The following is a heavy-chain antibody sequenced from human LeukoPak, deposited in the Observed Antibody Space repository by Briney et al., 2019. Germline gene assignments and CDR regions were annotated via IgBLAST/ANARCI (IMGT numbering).Heavy chain of an antibody. CDR2: ISAYNGNT. D-gene: IGHD6-19*01. Sequence: ASVKVSCKASGYTFTSYGISGVRQAPGQGLEWMGWISAYNGNTNYAQKLQGRVTMTTDTSTSTAYMELRSLRSDDTAVYYCARGPLGRGWYYFDYWGQGTLVTVSS. CDR3: ARGPLGRGWYYFDY. CDR1: GYTFTSYG. J-gene: IGHJ4*02. V-gene: IGHV1-18*01.